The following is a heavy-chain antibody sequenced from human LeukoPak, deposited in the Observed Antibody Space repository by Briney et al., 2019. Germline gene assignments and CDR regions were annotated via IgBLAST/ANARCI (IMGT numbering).Heavy chain of an antibody. D-gene: IGHD6-19*01. CDR3: ARTDSSGWYPFDY. Sequence: SETLSLTCAVYGGSFSGYYWSWIRQPPGKGLEWIGEINHSGSTNYNPSLKSRVTMSVDTSKNQFSLKLSSVTAADTAVYYCARTDSSGWYPFDYWGQGTLVTVSS. CDR1: GGSFSGYY. CDR2: INHSGST. V-gene: IGHV4-34*01. J-gene: IGHJ4*02.